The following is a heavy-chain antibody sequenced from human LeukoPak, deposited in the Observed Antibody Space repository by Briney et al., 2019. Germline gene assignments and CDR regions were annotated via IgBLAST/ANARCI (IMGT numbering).Heavy chain of an antibody. Sequence: GASVKVSCKASGGTFSSYAISWVRQAPGQGLEWMGRIFPILGIANYAQKFQGRVTITADKSTSTAYMELSSLRSEDTAVYYCARGEWEQWPNFDYWGQGTLVTVSS. CDR1: GGTFSSYA. J-gene: IGHJ4*02. CDR2: IFPILGIA. V-gene: IGHV1-69*04. D-gene: IGHD1-26*01. CDR3: ARGEWEQWPNFDY.